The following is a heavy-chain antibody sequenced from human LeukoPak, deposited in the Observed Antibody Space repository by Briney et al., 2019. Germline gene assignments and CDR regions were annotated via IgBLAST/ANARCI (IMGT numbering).Heavy chain of an antibody. CDR2: IYTSGST. Sequence: PSETLSLTCTVSGGSISSYYWSWIRQPAGRGLEWIGRIYTSGSTNYNPSLTSRVTMSVDTSKNQFPLKLSSVTSADTAVYYCARSPVRYFDWLPDFDLWGRGTLVTVSS. D-gene: IGHD3-9*01. CDR1: GGSISSYY. J-gene: IGHJ2*01. V-gene: IGHV4-4*07. CDR3: ARSPVRYFDWLPDFDL.